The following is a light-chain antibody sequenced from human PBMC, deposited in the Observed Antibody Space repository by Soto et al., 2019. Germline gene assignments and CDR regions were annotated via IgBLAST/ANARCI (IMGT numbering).Light chain of an antibody. Sequence: DIQMTQSPSTLSSSVGDRVAITCRASQSISSWLAWYQQKPGKAPKLLIYDASTLESGVPSRFSGSGSGTEFTLTISSLQSEDFATYFCQHYNSYSFGPGTKVAI. CDR2: DAS. CDR1: QSISSW. V-gene: IGKV1-5*01. CDR3: QHYNSYS. J-gene: IGKJ3*01.